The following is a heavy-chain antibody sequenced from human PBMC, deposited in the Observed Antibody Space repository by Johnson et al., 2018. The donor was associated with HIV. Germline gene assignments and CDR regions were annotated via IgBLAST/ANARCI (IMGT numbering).Heavy chain of an antibody. CDR3: ARGVKQQLSVGDAFGI. V-gene: IGHV3-30*04. J-gene: IGHJ3*02. Sequence: QVLLVESGGGVVQPGRSLRLSCAASKFTFSSYPMHWVRQAPGKGLEWVALISYDGTNKYYADSAKGRFTISRDNSRNTLFLQMNSLRVEDTAAYYCARGVKQQLSVGDAFGIWGQGTMVTVSS. D-gene: IGHD6-13*01. CDR2: ISYDGTNK. CDR1: KFTFSSYP.